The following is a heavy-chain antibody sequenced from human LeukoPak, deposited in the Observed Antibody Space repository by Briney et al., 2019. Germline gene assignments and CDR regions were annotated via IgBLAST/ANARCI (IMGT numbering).Heavy chain of an antibody. CDR3: ARDSTTGTTGFGMDV. J-gene: IGHJ6*04. CDR1: GNTFTGYY. Sequence: ASVKVSCKASGNTFTGYYMHWVRQAPGQGLEWMGWINPNSGGTNYAQKFQGWVTMTRDTSISTAYMELSRLRSDDTAVYYCARDSTTGTTGFGMDVWGKGTTVTVSS. V-gene: IGHV1-2*04. D-gene: IGHD1-1*01. CDR2: INPNSGGT.